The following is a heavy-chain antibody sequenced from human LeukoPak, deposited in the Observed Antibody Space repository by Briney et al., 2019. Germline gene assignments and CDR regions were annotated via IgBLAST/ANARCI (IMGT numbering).Heavy chain of an antibody. CDR3: ARVRFGGLGESGPYYFDF. V-gene: IGHV3-53*04. CDR2: IYSGGST. CDR1: GFTVSSNY. Sequence: GRSLRLSCAASGFTVSSNYMSWVRQAQGKGLEWVSVIYSGGSTSYADPGKGGSPISRHNSKNTLYFKMTSLKAEDTAGYYFARVRFGGLGESGPYYFDFLGEGTLVTVSS. D-gene: IGHD3-16*01. J-gene: IGHJ4*02.